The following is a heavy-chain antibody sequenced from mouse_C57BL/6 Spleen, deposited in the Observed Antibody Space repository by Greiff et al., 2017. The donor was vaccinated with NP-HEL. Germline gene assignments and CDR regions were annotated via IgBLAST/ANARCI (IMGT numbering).Heavy chain of an antibody. CDR1: GYTFTDYN. Sequence: EVQLQQSGPELVKPGASVKMSCKASGYTFTDYNMHWVKQSHGKSLEWIGYINPNNGGTSYNQKFKGKATLTVNKSSSTAYMELRSLTSEDSAVYYCARHGTAQATYAMDYWGQGTSVTVSS. D-gene: IGHD3-2*02. CDR2: INPNNGGT. J-gene: IGHJ4*01. V-gene: IGHV1-22*01. CDR3: ARHGTAQATYAMDY.